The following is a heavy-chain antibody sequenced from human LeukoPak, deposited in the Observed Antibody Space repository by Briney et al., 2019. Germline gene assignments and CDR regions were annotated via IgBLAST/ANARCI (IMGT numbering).Heavy chain of an antibody. CDR3: ARDPVEWELLLDY. Sequence: GGSLRLSCAASGFTFSSYWMGWVRQAPGKRLEGVANMNIDGSEKYYADSAKGRFTISRDNARNSVYLQMNSLRVEDTAVYYCARDPVEWELLLDYWGQGTLVTVSS. CDR2: MNIDGSEK. J-gene: IGHJ4*02. V-gene: IGHV3-7*01. CDR1: GFTFSSYW. D-gene: IGHD1-26*01.